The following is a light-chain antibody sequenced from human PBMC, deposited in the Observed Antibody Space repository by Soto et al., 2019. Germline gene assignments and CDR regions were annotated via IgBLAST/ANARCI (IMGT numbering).Light chain of an antibody. V-gene: IGKV3-20*01. J-gene: IGKJ1*01. CDR3: QQYGSSGT. CDR1: QSVSNNY. Sequence: EIVLTQSPGTLSLSPGERATLSCGARQSVSNNYLAWYQQKPGHAPRLLIYGASNRATGIPDRFSGSGSGTDFTLTISRLEPEDFAVYYCQQYGSSGTFGQGTKVDIK. CDR2: GAS.